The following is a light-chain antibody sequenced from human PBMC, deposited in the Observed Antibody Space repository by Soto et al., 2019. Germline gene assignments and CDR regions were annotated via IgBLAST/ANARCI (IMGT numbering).Light chain of an antibody. CDR3: QQYDSHYT. V-gene: IGKV1-5*01. Sequence: DIQMTQSPSTLSASVADRVTITCRASQSISRWLAWYQHKPGKDPRVLIYDDSSLESGVPSRFSGSVSVTEFTLTISSLQPDDFATYYCQQYDSHYTFGQGTKVEIK. CDR1: QSISRW. CDR2: DDS. J-gene: IGKJ2*01.